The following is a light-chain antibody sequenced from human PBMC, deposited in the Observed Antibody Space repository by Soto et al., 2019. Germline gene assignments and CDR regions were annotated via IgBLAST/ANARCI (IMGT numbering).Light chain of an antibody. CDR2: WAS. V-gene: IGKV4-1*01. Sequence: DIVMTQSPDSLTVSLGERATINCKSSQSILSSSNNKNYIAWYQQKPGQPPKLLISWASTRDSGVPDRFSGSGSGATFTLTISSLQAEDVAVYYCQQYYNSPITFGQGTRLEIK. CDR1: QSILSSSNNKNY. CDR3: QQYYNSPIT. J-gene: IGKJ5*01.